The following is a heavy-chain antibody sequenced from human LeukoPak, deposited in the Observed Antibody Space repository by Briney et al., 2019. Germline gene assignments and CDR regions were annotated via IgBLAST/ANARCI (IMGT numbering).Heavy chain of an antibody. D-gene: IGHD3-22*01. V-gene: IGHV3-30*03. CDR1: GFTFSSYS. CDR2: ISYDGSNK. J-gene: IGHJ6*02. CDR3: ARAYDSSGYYYYGMDV. Sequence: PGGSLRLSCAASGFTFSSYSMNWVRQAPGKGLEWVAVISYDGSNKYYADSVKGRFTISRDNSKNTLYLQMNSLRAEDTAVYYCARAYDSSGYYYYGMDVWGQGTTVTVSS.